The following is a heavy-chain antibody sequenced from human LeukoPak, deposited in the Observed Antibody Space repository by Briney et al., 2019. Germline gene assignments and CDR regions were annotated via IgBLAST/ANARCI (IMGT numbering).Heavy chain of an antibody. V-gene: IGHV3-30-3*01. CDR2: ISYDGSNK. D-gene: IGHD6-13*01. CDR1: GFTFSSYA. CDR3: ARGSSSWMGIYYYYYGMDV. Sequence: QPGRSLRLSCAASGFTFSSYAMHWVRQAPGKGLEWVAVISYDGSNKYYADSVKGRFTISRDNSKNTLYLQMNSLRAEDTAVYYCARGSSSWMGIYYYYYGMDVWGQGTTVTVSS. J-gene: IGHJ6*02.